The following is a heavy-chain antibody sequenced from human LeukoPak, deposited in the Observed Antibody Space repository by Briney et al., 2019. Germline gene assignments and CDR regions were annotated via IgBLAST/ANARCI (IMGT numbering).Heavy chain of an antibody. CDR2: MYYSGST. D-gene: IGHD2-2*01. Sequence: SGTLSLTCAVSGGSISSSNWWSWVRQPPGKGLEWTGSMYYSGSTYYNPSLKSRVTISVDTSKNQFSLKLSSVTAADTAVYYCARAGYCSSTGCYHFDYWGQGTLVTVSS. CDR3: ARAGYCSSTGCYHFDY. V-gene: IGHV4-4*02. J-gene: IGHJ4*02. CDR1: GGSISSSNW.